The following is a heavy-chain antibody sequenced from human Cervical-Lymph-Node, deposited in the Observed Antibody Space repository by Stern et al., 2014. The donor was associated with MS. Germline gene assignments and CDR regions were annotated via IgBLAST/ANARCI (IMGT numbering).Heavy chain of an antibody. Sequence: DQLVQSGAEVKKPGASVKVSCKASKYTFNRYAMHWVRQAPGQRLEWMGWIKAGNGNTKYSQKFQGRVTIIRDTSASTAYMELSSLRSEDTAVYYCAAQLAAAGTTYYYYGMDVWGQGTTVTVSS. V-gene: IGHV1-3*01. J-gene: IGHJ6*02. CDR2: IKAGNGNT. CDR3: AAQLAAAGTTYYYYGMDV. D-gene: IGHD6-13*01. CDR1: KYTFNRYA.